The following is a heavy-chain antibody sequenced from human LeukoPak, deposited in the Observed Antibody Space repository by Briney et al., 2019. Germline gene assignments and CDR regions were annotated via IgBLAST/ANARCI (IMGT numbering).Heavy chain of an antibody. D-gene: IGHD6-13*01. CDR2: IYTSGST. CDR1: GGSISSGSYY. Sequence: SQTLSLTCTVSGGSISSGSYYWSWIRQPARKGLEWIGRIYTSGSTNYNPSLKSRVTISVDTSKNQFSLKLSSVTAADTAVYYCARGGDIAAAGIGFDYWGQGTLVTVSS. CDR3: ARGGDIAAAGIGFDY. V-gene: IGHV4-61*02. J-gene: IGHJ4*02.